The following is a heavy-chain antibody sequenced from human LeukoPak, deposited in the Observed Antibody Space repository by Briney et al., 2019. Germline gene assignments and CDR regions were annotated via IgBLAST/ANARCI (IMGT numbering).Heavy chain of an antibody. CDR2: FIPIFGTA. V-gene: IGHV1-69*13. J-gene: IGHJ4*02. CDR3: STMTTGAPGRDY. D-gene: IGHD4-17*01. Sequence: SVKASCKASGGTFSTYAISWVRQSPGHGLEWLGGFIPIFGTANYAQTSLARVTIPADESPSTAYFGWSSLMSAVPAVLYFSTMTTGAPGRDYWGQGTLVTVPS. CDR1: GGTFSTYA.